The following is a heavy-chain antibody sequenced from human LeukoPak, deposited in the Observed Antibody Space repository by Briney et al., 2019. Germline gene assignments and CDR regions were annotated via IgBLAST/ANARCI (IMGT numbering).Heavy chain of an antibody. V-gene: IGHV4-30-2*01. CDR1: GGSISSGDYP. CDR3: ARGNILTGYCFDF. CDR2: IFHTGHT. Sequence: SETLSLTCAVFGGSISSGDYPWSWIRQPPGKGLEWIGYIFHTGHTSYNPSLKSRVTISVDTSKNQFSLRLSSVTAADTAVYYCARGNILTGYCFDFWGQGALVTVSS. D-gene: IGHD3-9*01. J-gene: IGHJ4*02.